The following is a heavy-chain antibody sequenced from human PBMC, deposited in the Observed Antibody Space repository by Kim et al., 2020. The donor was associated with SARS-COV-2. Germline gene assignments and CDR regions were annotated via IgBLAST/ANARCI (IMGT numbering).Heavy chain of an antibody. CDR3: SYRRGSCYGIDY. CDR1: GYTFTSYN. CDR2: MNPNSGNT. D-gene: IGHD3-22*01. Sequence: ASVKVSCKASGYTFTSYNINWVRQATGQGLEWMGWMNPNSGNTGYAQKFQGRLTMTRNTSISTAYMELNSLGSEDTAVYYCSYRRGSCYGIDYWGQGTL. V-gene: IGHV1-8*01. J-gene: IGHJ4*02.